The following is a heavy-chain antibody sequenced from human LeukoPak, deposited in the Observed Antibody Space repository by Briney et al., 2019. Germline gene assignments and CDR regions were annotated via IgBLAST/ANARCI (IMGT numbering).Heavy chain of an antibody. V-gene: IGHV3-33*06. D-gene: IGHD6-13*01. CDR2: IWYDGSNK. Sequence: GRSLRLPCAASGFTFSSYGMHWVRQAPGKGLEWVAVIWYDGSNKYYADSVKGRFTISRDNSKNTLYLQMNSLRAEDTAVYYCAKDRGQQLVLDYWGQGTLVTVSS. CDR3: AKDRGQQLVLDY. CDR1: GFTFSSYG. J-gene: IGHJ4*02.